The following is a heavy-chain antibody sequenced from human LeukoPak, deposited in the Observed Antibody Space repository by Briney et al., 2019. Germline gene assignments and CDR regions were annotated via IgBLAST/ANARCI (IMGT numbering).Heavy chain of an antibody. D-gene: IGHD3-22*01. CDR2: INHSGST. CDR1: GGSFSGYY. Sequence: PSETLSLTCAVYGGSFSGYYWSWIRQPPGKGLEWIGEINHSGSTNYNPSLKSRVTISVDTSKNQFSLKLSSVTAADTAVYYCARGRHYYDSSGYPRYYYYYYMDVWGKGTTVTVSS. V-gene: IGHV4-34*01. J-gene: IGHJ6*03. CDR3: ARGRHYYDSSGYPRYYYYYYMDV.